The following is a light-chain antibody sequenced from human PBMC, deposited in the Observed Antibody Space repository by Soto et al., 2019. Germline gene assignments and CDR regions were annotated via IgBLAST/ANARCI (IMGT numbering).Light chain of an antibody. CDR3: QQYSDSSPYT. CDR1: QSISSW. J-gene: IGKJ2*01. CDR2: KAS. Sequence: DIQMTQSPSTLSASVGDRVTITCRASQSISSWLAWYQHKPGKPPKLLIYKASTLESGVPSRFSGSASGTEFTLTISSLQPDDFATYYCQQYSDSSPYTFGQGTKLEIK. V-gene: IGKV1-5*03.